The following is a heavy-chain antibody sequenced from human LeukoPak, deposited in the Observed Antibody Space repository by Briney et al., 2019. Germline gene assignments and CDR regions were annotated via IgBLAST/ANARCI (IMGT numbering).Heavy chain of an antibody. CDR1: GGTFSSYA. J-gene: IGHJ3*02. CDR3: ARVAGSGRLTGTTDDAFDI. Sequence: GASVKVSCKASGGTFSSYAISWVRQAPGQGLEWMGWISAYNGNTNYAQKLQGRVTMTTDTSTSTAYMELRSLRSDDTAVYYCARVAGSGRLTGTTDDAFDIWGQGTMVTVSS. D-gene: IGHD1-20*01. V-gene: IGHV1-18*01. CDR2: ISAYNGNT.